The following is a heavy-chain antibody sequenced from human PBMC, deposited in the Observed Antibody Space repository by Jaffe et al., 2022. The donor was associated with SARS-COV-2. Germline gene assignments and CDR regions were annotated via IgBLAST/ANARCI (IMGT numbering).Heavy chain of an antibody. CDR1: GFTFSSYW. J-gene: IGHJ4*02. CDR2: IKQDGSEK. CDR3: ARKLGSYGDYYFDY. Sequence: EVQLVESGGGLVQPGGSLRLSCAASGFTFSSYWMSWVRQAPGKGLEWVANIKQDGSEKYYVDSVKGRFTISRDNAKNSLYLQMNSLRAEDTAVYYCARKLGSYGDYYFDYWGQGTLVTVSS. V-gene: IGHV3-7*01. D-gene: IGHD4-17*01.